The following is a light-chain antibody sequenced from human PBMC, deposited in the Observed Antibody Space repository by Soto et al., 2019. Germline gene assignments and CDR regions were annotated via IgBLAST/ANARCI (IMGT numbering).Light chain of an antibody. J-gene: IGLJ1*01. CDR3: SSYAVSKSYV. Sequence: QSVLTQPPSASGSPGQSVTISCTGTSSDVGAYIYVSWYQQHPGKAPKLVIYEVSKRPPGVPDRFYGSRSGNTASLTVSGLQAEDEADYYCSSYAVSKSYVFGTGTKVTVL. CDR1: SSDVGAYIY. V-gene: IGLV2-8*01. CDR2: EVS.